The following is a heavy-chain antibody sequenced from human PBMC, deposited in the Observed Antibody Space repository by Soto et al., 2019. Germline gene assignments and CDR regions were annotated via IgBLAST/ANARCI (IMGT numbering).Heavy chain of an antibody. V-gene: IGHV3-33*01. CDR2: IWYDGSNK. Sequence: PGGSLRLSCAASGFTFSSYGMHWVRQAPGKGLEWVAVIWYDGSNKYYADSVKGRSTISRDNSKNTLYLQMNSLRAEDTAVYYCARXFESGSSWYYYYYGMDVWGQGTTVTVSS. J-gene: IGHJ6*02. CDR1: GFTFSSYG. D-gene: IGHD6-13*01. CDR3: ARXFESGSSWYYYYYGMDV.